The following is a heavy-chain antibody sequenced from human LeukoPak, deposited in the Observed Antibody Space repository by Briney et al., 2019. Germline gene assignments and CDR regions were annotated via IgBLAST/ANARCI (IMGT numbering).Heavy chain of an antibody. V-gene: IGHV3-53*01. CDR2: IYSGGST. CDR1: GFTFSNY. Sequence: PGGSLRLSCAASGFTFSNYMSWVRQAPGKGLEWVSVIYSGGSTYYADSVKGRFTISRDKSKNTLYPQVNRLRAEDTAVYYCARETLTFCGGDCYSRVVDYWGQRTLVTVSS. D-gene: IGHD2-21*02. CDR3: ARETLTFCGGDCYSRVVDY. J-gene: IGHJ4*02.